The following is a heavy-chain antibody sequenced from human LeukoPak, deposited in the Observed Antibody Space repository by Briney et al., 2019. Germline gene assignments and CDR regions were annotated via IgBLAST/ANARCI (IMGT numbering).Heavy chain of an antibody. CDR1: GFTFSSYG. D-gene: IGHD3-22*01. J-gene: IGHJ4*02. V-gene: IGHV3-30*18. CDR2: ISYDGSNK. CDR3: AKAYYYDSSGSMVALFDY. Sequence: GRSLRLSCAASGFTFSSYGMHWVRQAPGKGLEWVAVISYDGSNKYYADSVKGRFTISRDNSKNTLYLQMNSLRAEDTAVYYCAKAYYYDSSGSMVALFDYWGQGTLVTVSS.